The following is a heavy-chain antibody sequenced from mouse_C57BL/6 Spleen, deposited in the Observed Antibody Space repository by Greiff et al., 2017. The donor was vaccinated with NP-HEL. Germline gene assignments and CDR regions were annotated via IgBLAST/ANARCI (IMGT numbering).Heavy chain of an antibody. D-gene: IGHD1-1*01. CDR3: ARWGTTVVARDYFDY. J-gene: IGHJ2*01. V-gene: IGHV1-55*01. CDR1: GYTFTSYW. Sequence: QVQLQQPGAELVKPGASVKMSCKASGYTFTSYWITWVKQRPGQGLEWIGDIYPGSGSTNYNEKFKSKATLTVDTSSSTAYMQLSSLTSEDSAVYYCARWGTTVVARDYFDYWGQGTTLTVSS. CDR2: IYPGSGST.